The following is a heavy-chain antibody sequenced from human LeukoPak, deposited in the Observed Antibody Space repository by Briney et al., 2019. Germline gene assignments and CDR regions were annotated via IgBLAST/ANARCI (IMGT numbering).Heavy chain of an antibody. CDR2: TSYDGSNK. D-gene: IGHD3-22*01. J-gene: IGHJ4*02. CDR1: GFTFSSYG. CDR3: AKGGESSGYYGGPDS. V-gene: IGHV3-30*18. Sequence: GRTLRLSCGASGFTFSSYGMHWVRHAPGKGLEWVAVTSYDGSNKYYADSVKGRFSISRDNSKNTLYLQMNSLRAEDTAVYYCAKGGESSGYYGGPDSWGQGILVTVSS.